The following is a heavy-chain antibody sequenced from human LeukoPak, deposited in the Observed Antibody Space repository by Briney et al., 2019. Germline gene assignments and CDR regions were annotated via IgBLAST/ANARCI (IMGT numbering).Heavy chain of an antibody. CDR1: GFTFSSYA. CDR2: ISGSGGST. D-gene: IGHD6-19*01. J-gene: IGHJ4*02. V-gene: IGHV3-23*01. CDR3: ARQWLGTIDY. Sequence: GGSLRLSCAASGFTFSSYAMTWVRQAPGKGLEWVSAISGSGGSTYYADSVKGRFTISRDNSKNTLYLQMNSLRAEDTAVYYCARQWLGTIDYWGQGTLVTVSS.